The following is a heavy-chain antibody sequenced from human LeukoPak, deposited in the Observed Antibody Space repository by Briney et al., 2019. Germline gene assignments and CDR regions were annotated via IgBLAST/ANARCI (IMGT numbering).Heavy chain of an antibody. CDR1: GFTFSDYW. J-gene: IGHJ4*02. V-gene: IGHV3-11*05. CDR3: ATDPYCGCASCYSNYFDY. Sequence: GGSLRLSCAVSGFTFSDYWMTWLGQAPGKGGEGVSYINSSSSCTNSSYSSNRRFTISSDNAKNSLYLQMNTLRAADAAVYYCATDPYCGCASCYSNYFDYWGQGTPVTVSS. CDR2: INSSSSCT. D-gene: IGHD2-15*01.